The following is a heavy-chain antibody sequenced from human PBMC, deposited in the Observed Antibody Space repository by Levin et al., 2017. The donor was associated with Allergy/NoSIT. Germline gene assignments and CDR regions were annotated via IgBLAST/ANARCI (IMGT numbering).Heavy chain of an antibody. CDR1: GFTFSSYA. CDR3: ARNPGRTSFGSIDY. CDR2: ISGSGDGT. D-gene: IGHD5-18*01. Sequence: PGESLKISCAASGFTFSSYAMTWVRQAPGKGLEWVSSISGSGDGTYYADSVKGRFTISRDNSKNTLYLQLNSLRAEDTALYYCARNPGRTSFGSIDYWGQGTLLTVSS. V-gene: IGHV3-23*01. J-gene: IGHJ4*02.